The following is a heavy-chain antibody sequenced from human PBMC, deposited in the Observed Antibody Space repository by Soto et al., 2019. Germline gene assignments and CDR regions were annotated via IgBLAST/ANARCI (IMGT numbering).Heavy chain of an antibody. CDR3: AKDLRDFWSGWPQHYYYGMDV. CDR1: GFTFSSYG. Sequence: ESGGGVVQPGRSLRLSCAAAGFTFSSYGMHWVRQAPGKGLYWLAVASYDGSDKYYADSVKGRFTVSRDNSKNTLYLQMNGLRAEDTAVYFCAKDLRDFWSGWPQHYYYGMDVWGQGTTVIVSS. V-gene: IGHV3-30*18. J-gene: IGHJ6*02. D-gene: IGHD3-3*01. CDR2: ASYDGSDK.